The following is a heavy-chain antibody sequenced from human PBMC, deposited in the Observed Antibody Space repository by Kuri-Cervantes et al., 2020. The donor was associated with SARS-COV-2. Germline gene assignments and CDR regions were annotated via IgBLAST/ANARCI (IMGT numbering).Heavy chain of an antibody. CDR1: GFTFSDYG. CDR3: AKDVDAAGAYWYFDL. D-gene: IGHD6-13*01. V-gene: IGHV3-30*18. J-gene: IGHJ2*01. CDR2: ISYDGTKK. Sequence: GESLKISCAASGFTFSDYGMHWVRQAPGKGLAWVAVISYDGTKKYYADSVKGRFTISRDNSKNTLSLQMNSLTTEDTAVYHCAKDVDAAGAYWYFDLWGRGTLVTVSS.